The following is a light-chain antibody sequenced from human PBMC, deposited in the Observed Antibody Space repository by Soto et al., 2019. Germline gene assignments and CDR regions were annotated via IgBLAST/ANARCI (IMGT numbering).Light chain of an antibody. V-gene: IGKV3-20*01. J-gene: IGKJ1*01. CDR1: QSVSNNY. CDR3: QESPRT. CDR2: GAS. Sequence: EIVLTQSPGTLSLSPGERATLSCRASQSVSNNYLAWYQQKPGQAPRLLIFGASTRAAGFPDRFSGSGSGTDFTLTISRLEPEDFAVYYCQESPRTFGQGTKVDIK.